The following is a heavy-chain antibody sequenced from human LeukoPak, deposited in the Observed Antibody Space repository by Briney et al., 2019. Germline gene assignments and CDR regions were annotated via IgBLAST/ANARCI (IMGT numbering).Heavy chain of an antibody. Sequence: SVNVSCKPSGGTFSSYAISWVRQAPGQGLEWMGGIIPVFGTANHTQKFQGRVTITTDESTSTDYMELSSLRSEDTAVYYCARHEDILRNNYFDYWGQGTLVTVSS. CDR1: GGTFSSYA. CDR3: ARHEDILRNNYFDY. V-gene: IGHV1-69*05. J-gene: IGHJ4*02. D-gene: IGHD2-15*01. CDR2: IIPVFGTA.